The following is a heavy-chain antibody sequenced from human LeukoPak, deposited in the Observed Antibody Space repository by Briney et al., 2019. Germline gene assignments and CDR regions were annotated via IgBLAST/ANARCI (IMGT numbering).Heavy chain of an antibody. CDR3: ARGGVVGAIDY. Sequence: SETLSLTCTVSGGSISSYYWSWIRQPLGKGLEWIGYIYYSGSTNYNPSLKSRVTISVDTSKNQFSLKLSSVTAADTAVYYCARGGVVGAIDYWGQGTLVTVSS. V-gene: IGHV4-59*01. CDR2: IYYSGST. J-gene: IGHJ4*02. CDR1: GGSISSYY. D-gene: IGHD2-15*01.